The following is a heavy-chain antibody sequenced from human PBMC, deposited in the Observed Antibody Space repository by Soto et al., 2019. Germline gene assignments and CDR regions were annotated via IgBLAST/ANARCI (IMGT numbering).Heavy chain of an antibody. CDR2: IYYSGST. CDR1: GGSISSYY. V-gene: IGHV4-59*08. Sequence: HSETLSLTCTVSGGSISSYYWSWIRQPPGKGLEWIGYIYYSGSTNYNPSLKSRVTISVDTSKNQFSLKLSSVTAADTAVYYCARQGVAAQSYYYYYYMDVWGKGTTVTVSS. J-gene: IGHJ6*03. CDR3: ARQGVAAQSYYYYYYMDV. D-gene: IGHD2-15*01.